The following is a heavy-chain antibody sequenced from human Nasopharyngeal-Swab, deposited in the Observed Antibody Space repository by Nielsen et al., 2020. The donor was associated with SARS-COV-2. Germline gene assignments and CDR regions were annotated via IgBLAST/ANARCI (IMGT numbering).Heavy chain of an antibody. CDR2: FDSEDGET. D-gene: IGHD5-12*01. J-gene: IGHJ4*02. Sequence: WVRQAPGQGLEWMGGFDSEDGETIYAQKFQGRVTMTEDTSTDTAYMELSSLRSEDTAVYYCATVHAWGGYRHNFDYWGQGTLVTVSS. CDR3: ATVHAWGGYRHNFDY. V-gene: IGHV1-24*01.